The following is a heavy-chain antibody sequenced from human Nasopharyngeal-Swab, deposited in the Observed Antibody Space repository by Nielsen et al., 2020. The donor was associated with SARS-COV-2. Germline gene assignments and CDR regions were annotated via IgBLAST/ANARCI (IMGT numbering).Heavy chain of an antibody. Sequence: SETLSLTCTVSGGSISSSSYYWGWIRQPPGKGLEWIGSIYYSGSTYYNPSLKIRVTISVDTSKNQFSLKLSSVTAADTAVYYCARPYYDSSGYDAWFDPWGQGTLVTVSS. CDR2: IYYSGST. V-gene: IGHV4-39*01. CDR3: ARPYYDSSGYDAWFDP. D-gene: IGHD3-22*01. J-gene: IGHJ5*02. CDR1: GGSISSSSYY.